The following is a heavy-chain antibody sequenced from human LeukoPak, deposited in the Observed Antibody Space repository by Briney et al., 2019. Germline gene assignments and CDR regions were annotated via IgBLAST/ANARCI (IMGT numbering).Heavy chain of an antibody. V-gene: IGHV1-2*04. CDR1: GYTFTGYY. CDR3: ARAVGSAGGLPFDWLSTNNWFDP. J-gene: IGHJ5*02. Sequence: ASVKVSCKASGYTFTGYYMHWVRQAPGQGLEWMGWINPNSGGTNYAQKFQGWVTMTRDTSISTAYMELSRLRSDDTAVYYCARAVGSAGGLPFDWLSTNNWFDPWGQGTLVTVSS. D-gene: IGHD3-9*01. CDR2: INPNSGGT.